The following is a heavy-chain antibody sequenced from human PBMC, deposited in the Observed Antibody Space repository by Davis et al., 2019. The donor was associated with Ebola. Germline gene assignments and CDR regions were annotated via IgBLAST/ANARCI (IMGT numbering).Heavy chain of an antibody. Sequence: SETLSLSCTASGGSISSHYWSWARQSPGRGLEWIGYISSSGTTNYTPPLKSRVTISRDTSKNQFSLKLSSGTAADTAVYYCARVGPAALDYWGQGTLVTVSS. V-gene: IGHV4-59*11. CDR2: ISSSGTT. J-gene: IGHJ4*02. D-gene: IGHD2-2*01. CDR3: ARVGPAALDY. CDR1: GGSISSHY.